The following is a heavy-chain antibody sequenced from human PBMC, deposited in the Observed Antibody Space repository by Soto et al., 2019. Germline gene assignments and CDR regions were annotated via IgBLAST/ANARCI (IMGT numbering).Heavy chain of an antibody. CDR2: IKQDGSEK. D-gene: IGHD1-1*01. CDR1: GFDIASYS. J-gene: IGHJ5*02. CDR3: ARDSDWNAWFDH. V-gene: IGHV3-7*01. Sequence: PGGPLSLACASSGFDIASYSRRWVSEAPGKGLEWVANIKQDGSEKYYVDSVKGRFTISRDNAKNSLYLQMNSLRAEDTAVYYCARDSDWNAWFDHWGQARLATVSS.